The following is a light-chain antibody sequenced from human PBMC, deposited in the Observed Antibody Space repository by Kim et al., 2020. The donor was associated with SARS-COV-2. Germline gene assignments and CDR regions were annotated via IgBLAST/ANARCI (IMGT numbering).Light chain of an antibody. CDR3: SSYRDSSPVI. J-gene: IGLJ2*01. CDR1: SSDVGFYNY. V-gene: IGLV2-14*04. CDR2: DVT. Sequence: GQSITISCTGTSSDVGFYNYVSWYQQYPGRAPKLLIYDVTERPSGVSSRFSGSKSGNTASLTIFGPQAEDEADYYCSSYRDSSPVIFGGGTQLTVL.